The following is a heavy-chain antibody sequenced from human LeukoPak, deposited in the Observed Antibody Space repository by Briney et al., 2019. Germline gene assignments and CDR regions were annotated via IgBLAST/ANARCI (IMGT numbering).Heavy chain of an antibody. J-gene: IGHJ4*02. CDR2: INHSGST. CDR3: ASTGSPIAAAGESVGY. D-gene: IGHD6-13*01. Sequence: SETLSLTCAVYGGSFSSYYWSWIRQPPGKGLEWIGEINHSGSTNYSPSLKSRVTISVDTSKNQFSLKLSSVTAADTAVYYCASTGSPIAAAGESVGYWGQGTLVTVSS. V-gene: IGHV4-34*01. CDR1: GGSFSSYY.